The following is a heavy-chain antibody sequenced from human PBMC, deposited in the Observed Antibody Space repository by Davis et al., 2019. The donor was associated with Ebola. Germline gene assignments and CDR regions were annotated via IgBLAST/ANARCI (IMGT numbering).Heavy chain of an antibody. CDR1: GFDLNDYD. Sequence: GESLKISCAASGFDLNDYDMNWVRQAPGKGLEWIASISRASNYIYYADSVKGRFTISRDNAESSVYLQLDNLRIEDTAVYFCARDERSDYWGQGTLVTVSS. CDR2: ISRASNYI. D-gene: IGHD6-25*01. J-gene: IGHJ4*02. V-gene: IGHV3-21*06. CDR3: ARDERSDY.